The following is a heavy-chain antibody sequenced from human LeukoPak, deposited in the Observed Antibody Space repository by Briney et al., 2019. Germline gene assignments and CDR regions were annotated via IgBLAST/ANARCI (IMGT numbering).Heavy chain of an antibody. D-gene: IGHD4-17*01. CDR3: ATSDPYGDSLIEI. V-gene: IGHV3-48*03. CDR1: GFPFSGYA. Sequence: GGSLRLSCAASGFPFSGYAMNWVGQAPGKGLEWLSHISSTGGTIYYADSVKGRLTVSRDNAKNSLYLQMNSLRAEDTAVYYCATSDPYGDSLIEIWGQGALVTVSS. CDR2: ISSTGGTI. J-gene: IGHJ4*02.